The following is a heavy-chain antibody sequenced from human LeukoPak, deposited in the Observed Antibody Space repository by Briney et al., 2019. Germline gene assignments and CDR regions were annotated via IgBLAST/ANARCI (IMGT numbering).Heavy chain of an antibody. CDR3: ARDPAPDYFDY. CDR1: GYTFTNYV. J-gene: IGHJ4*02. Sequence: ASVKVSCKASGYTFTNYVMHWVRRAPGQRLEWMGWINAGNGNTKYSQKFQGRVTFTRDTSASTAYMELSSLRSEDTAVYYCARDPAPDYFDYWGQGTLVTVSS. CDR2: INAGNGNT. V-gene: IGHV1-3*01.